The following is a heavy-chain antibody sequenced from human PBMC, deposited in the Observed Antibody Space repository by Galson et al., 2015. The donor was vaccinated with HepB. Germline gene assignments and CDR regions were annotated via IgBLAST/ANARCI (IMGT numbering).Heavy chain of an antibody. Sequence: LRLSCAASGFTFSTSAMHWVRQASGKGLEWVGRIRSRTYNYATVYAPSVKGRFTISRDDSQNMAHLQMDSLKTEDTAVYYCYWGPDSSGWMDAWGKGTTVTVSS. CDR1: GFTFSTSA. CDR3: YWGPDSSGWMDA. D-gene: IGHD3-16*01. J-gene: IGHJ6*04. V-gene: IGHV3-73*01. CDR2: IRSRTYNYAT.